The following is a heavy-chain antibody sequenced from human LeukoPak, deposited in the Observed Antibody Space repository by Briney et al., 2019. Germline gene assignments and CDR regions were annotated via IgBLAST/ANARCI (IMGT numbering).Heavy chain of an antibody. V-gene: IGHV1-69*04. D-gene: IGHD6-13*01. CDR3: ARTETLAAAGYYYGMDV. Sequence: RASVKVSCKASGGTFTSYGINWVRQAPGLGLEWMGRIIPIVGILNYAQRFQGRVTITADNSTNIAYMELSSLRSEDTAVYYCARTETLAAAGYYYGMDVWGQGTTVTVSS. J-gene: IGHJ6*02. CDR2: IIPIVGIL. CDR1: GGTFTSYG.